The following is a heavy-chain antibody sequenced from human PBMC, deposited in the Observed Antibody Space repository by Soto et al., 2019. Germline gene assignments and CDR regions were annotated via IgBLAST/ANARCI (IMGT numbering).Heavy chain of an antibody. CDR3: ARDSDYDSSNVDY. Sequence: DVQLVESGGGLVKPGGSLRLSCAASGFTFSSYNMNWVRQAPGKGLEWVSSISAVSTYMYYADSVKGRFTISRDNDKKSLYLQMNSLRAEDSAVYYCARDSDYDSSNVDYWGQGTLVTVSS. J-gene: IGHJ4*02. D-gene: IGHD3-22*01. CDR1: GFTFSSYN. CDR2: ISAVSTYM. V-gene: IGHV3-21*01.